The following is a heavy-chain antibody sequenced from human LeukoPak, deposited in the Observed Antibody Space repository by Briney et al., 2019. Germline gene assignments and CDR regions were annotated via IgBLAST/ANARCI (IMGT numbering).Heavy chain of an antibody. CDR1: GFTFSSYW. J-gene: IGHJ3*02. CDR2: IWYDGSNK. V-gene: IGHV3-33*08. CDR3: ARDRGYYDSSGYYYLDAFDI. Sequence: GGSLRLSCAASGFTFSSYWMHWVRQAPGKGLEWVAVIWYDGSNKYYADSVKGRFTISRDNSKNTLYLQMNSLRAEDTAVYYCARDRGYYDSSGYYYLDAFDIWGQGTMVTVSS. D-gene: IGHD3-22*01.